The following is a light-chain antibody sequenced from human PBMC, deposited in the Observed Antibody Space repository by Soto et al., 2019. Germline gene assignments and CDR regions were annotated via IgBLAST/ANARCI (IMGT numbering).Light chain of an antibody. Sequence: EIVLTQSPGTLSLSPGERATLSCRASQSVSSSYLAWYQQKPGQAPRLLIYGASSRATGIPDRFSGSGSGTDFTITTSSLEPEDFAVYYCQQYGSSPAVTFGGGTKVEIK. CDR2: GAS. J-gene: IGKJ4*01. CDR1: QSVSSSY. CDR3: QQYGSSPAVT. V-gene: IGKV3-20*01.